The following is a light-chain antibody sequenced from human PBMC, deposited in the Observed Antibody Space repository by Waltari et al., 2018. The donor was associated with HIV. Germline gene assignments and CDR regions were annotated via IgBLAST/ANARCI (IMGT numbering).Light chain of an antibody. CDR1: RSYVGRYTY. Sequence: QSALTQPASVSGSPGQSIPISCTGTRSYVGRYTYFSWYQQHPGKAPKLIIYEVRNRPAGVSNRFSASKSGNMATLTISGLQPDDEADYHCCSFGGSNTKVFGTGTKVTVL. V-gene: IGLV2-14*01. J-gene: IGLJ1*01. CDR2: EVR. CDR3: CSFGGSNTKV.